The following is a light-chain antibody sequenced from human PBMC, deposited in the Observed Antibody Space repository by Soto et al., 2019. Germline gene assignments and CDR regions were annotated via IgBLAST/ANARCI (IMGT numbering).Light chain of an antibody. J-gene: IGKJ1*01. CDR3: QRSRT. V-gene: IGKV3-11*01. Sequence: EVVLTQSPATLSLSPGERATLSCRASQSLSTYLAWYQQKPGQAPRLVMYDASKRASGIPARFSGSGSGTDFILTISRLEPEDVAVYYCQRSRTFGQGTKVDIK. CDR2: DAS. CDR1: QSLSTY.